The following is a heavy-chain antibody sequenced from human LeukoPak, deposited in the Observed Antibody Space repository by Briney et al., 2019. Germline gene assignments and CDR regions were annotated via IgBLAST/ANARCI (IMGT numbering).Heavy chain of an antibody. D-gene: IGHD6-13*01. V-gene: IGHV5-51*01. CDR1: GYSFTSYW. CDR3: AILRTISSSLADYYYGMDV. Sequence: GKSLKISCKGSGYSFTSYWIGWVRQMLGKGLEWMGIIYPGDSDTRYSPSFQGQVTISADKSISTAYLQWSSLKASDTAMYYCAILRTISSSLADYYYGMDVWGQGTTVTVSS. CDR2: IYPGDSDT. J-gene: IGHJ6*02.